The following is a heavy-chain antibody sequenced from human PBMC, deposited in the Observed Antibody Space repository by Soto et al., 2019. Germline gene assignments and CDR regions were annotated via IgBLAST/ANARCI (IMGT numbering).Heavy chain of an antibody. CDR1: GYSFTSYW. Sequence: GESLKISCKGSGYSFTSYWIGWVRQMPGKGLEWMGIIYPGDSDTRYSPSFQGQVTISADKSISTAYLQWSSLKASDTAMYYCASPTRYCSGGSSCRDYYYYGMDVWGQGTTVTVSS. CDR3: ASPTRYCSGGSSCRDYYYYGMDV. V-gene: IGHV5-51*01. CDR2: IYPGDSDT. D-gene: IGHD2-15*01. J-gene: IGHJ6*02.